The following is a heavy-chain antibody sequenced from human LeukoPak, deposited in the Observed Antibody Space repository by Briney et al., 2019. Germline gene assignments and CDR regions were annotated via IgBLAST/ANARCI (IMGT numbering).Heavy chain of an antibody. CDR3: AKSDCGTIDCKLLNY. V-gene: IGHV3-74*03. Sequence: GGSLRLSCAASGFTFSSYWMHWVRQAPGKGLVWVSRISTDGTYTEYADSVKGRFTISRDNAKDTLYLQMNSLRAEDTALYFCAKSDCGTIDCKLLNYWGQGTLVTVSS. D-gene: IGHD2-21*01. J-gene: IGHJ4*02. CDR1: GFTFSSYW. CDR2: ISTDGTYT.